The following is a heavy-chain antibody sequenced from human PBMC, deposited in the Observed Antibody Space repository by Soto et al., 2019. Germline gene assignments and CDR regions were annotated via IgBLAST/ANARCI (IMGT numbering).Heavy chain of an antibody. J-gene: IGHJ6*02. V-gene: IGHV1-18*01. D-gene: IGHD3-10*01. Sequence: ASVKVSCKASGYTFTSYGISWVRQAPGQGLEWMGWISAYNGNTNYAQKLQGRVTMTTDTSTSTAYMELRSLRSDDTAVYYCARPITMVRGVDYYYYYGMDVWGQGTTVTVSS. CDR2: ISAYNGNT. CDR3: ARPITMVRGVDYYYYYGMDV. CDR1: GYTFTSYG.